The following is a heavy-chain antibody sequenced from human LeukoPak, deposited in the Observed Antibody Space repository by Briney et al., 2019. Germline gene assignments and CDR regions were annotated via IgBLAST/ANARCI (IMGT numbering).Heavy chain of an antibody. CDR2: IYHSGST. Sequence: SQTLSLTCTVSGGSISSGGYYWSWIRQPPGKGLEWIGYIYHSGSTYYNPSLKSRVTISVDRSKNQFSLKLSSVTAADTAVYYCARDPHYSGGWSWFDPWGQGTLVTVSS. CDR3: ARDPHYSGGWSWFDP. V-gene: IGHV4-30-2*01. J-gene: IGHJ5*02. CDR1: GGSISSGGYY. D-gene: IGHD2-21*01.